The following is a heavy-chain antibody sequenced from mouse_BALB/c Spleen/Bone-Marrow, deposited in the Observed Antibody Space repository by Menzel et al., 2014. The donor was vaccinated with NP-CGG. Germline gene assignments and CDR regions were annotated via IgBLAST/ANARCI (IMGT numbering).Heavy chain of an antibody. Sequence: VKLQESAAELARPGASVKMSCKASGYTFTSYTMHWVKQRPGQGLEWIGYINPSSGYTEYNQKFKDKTTLTADKSSSTAYMQLSSLTSEDSAVDYCARRDYGYDRDWYFDVWGAGTTVTVSS. V-gene: IGHV1-4*02. CDR2: INPSSGYT. CDR3: ARRDYGYDRDWYFDV. CDR1: GYTFTSYT. D-gene: IGHD2-2*01. J-gene: IGHJ1*01.